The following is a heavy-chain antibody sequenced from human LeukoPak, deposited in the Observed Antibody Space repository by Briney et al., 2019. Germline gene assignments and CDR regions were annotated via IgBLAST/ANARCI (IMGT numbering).Heavy chain of an antibody. CDR3: ARSGLVVVTADDAFDI. D-gene: IGHD2-21*02. CDR2: ISSSSSYI. Sequence: GGSLRLSCAASGLTFSSYWMNWVRQAPGKGLEWVSSISSSSSYIYYADSVKGRFTISRDNAKNSLYLQMNSLRAEDTAVYYCARSGLVVVTADDAFDIWGQGTMVTVSS. J-gene: IGHJ3*02. CDR1: GLTFSSYW. V-gene: IGHV3-21*01.